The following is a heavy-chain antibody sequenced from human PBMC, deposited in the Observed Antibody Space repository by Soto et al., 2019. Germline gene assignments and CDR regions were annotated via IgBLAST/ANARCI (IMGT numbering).Heavy chain of an antibody. CDR1: GYTFTSYG. CDR2: ISAYNGDT. CDR3: PRKGLGVYYYFGLDV. Sequence: QVQLVQSGAEVKKPGASVKVSCKASGYTFTSYGITWVRQAPGQGLEWMGWISAYNGDTNYAQKFQGRLTMTTDTPTSTAYTELRSLRSDDTAVYYCPRKGLGVYYYFGLDVWGQGTTVTASS. V-gene: IGHV1-18*01. J-gene: IGHJ6*02. D-gene: IGHD2-8*01.